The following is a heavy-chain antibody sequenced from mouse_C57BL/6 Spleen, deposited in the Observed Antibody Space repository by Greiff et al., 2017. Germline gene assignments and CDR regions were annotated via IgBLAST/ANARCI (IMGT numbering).Heavy chain of an antibody. CDR2: INPSSGYT. Sequence: QVQLQQSGAELARPGASVKMSCKASGYTFTSSTMHWVKQRPGQGLEWIGYINPSSGYTKYNQKFKDKATLTADKSSSTAYMQLSSLTSEDSAVYYCASPVTTVVAVYWYFDVWGTGTTVTVSS. CDR3: ASPVTTVVAVYWYFDV. J-gene: IGHJ1*03. V-gene: IGHV1-4*01. D-gene: IGHD1-1*01. CDR1: GYTFTSST.